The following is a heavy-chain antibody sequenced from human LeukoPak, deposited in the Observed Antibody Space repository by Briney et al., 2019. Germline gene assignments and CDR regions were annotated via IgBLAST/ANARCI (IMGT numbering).Heavy chain of an antibody. CDR2: IYYSGST. CDR3: ARHARRDSSLV. J-gene: IGHJ4*02. Sequence: SETLSLTCTVSGGSISSYYWSWIRQPPGKGLEWIGYIYYSGSTNYNPSLKSRVTISVDTSKNQFSLKLSSVTAADTAVYYCARHARRDSSLVWGQGTLVTVSS. V-gene: IGHV4-59*08. CDR1: GGSISSYY. D-gene: IGHD6-13*01.